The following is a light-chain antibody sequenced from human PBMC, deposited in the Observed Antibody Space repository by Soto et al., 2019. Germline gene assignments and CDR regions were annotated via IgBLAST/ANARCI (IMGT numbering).Light chain of an antibody. CDR1: SSDVGDYNY. V-gene: IGLV2-14*01. Sequence: QSALTQPASVSGSPGQSITISCTGTSSDVGDYNYVSWYQHPPGTAPKLVIYEVSNRPSGVPDRFSGSKSGNAASRTISGLQAEDEADDYCSSYTSSGTLVFGGGTKLTVL. CDR3: SSYTSSGTLV. CDR2: EVS. J-gene: IGLJ2*01.